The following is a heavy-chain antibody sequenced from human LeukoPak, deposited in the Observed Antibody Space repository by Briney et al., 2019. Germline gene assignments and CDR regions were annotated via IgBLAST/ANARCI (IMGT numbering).Heavy chain of an antibody. D-gene: IGHD6-19*01. V-gene: IGHV3-48*01. CDR2: ISSSSSTI. CDR3: ARGLWYSSGWYYFDY. CDR1: GFTFSSYS. J-gene: IGHJ4*02. Sequence: GGSLRLSCAASGFTFSSYSMNWVRQAPGKGLEWVSYISSSSSTIYYADSVKGRFTTSRDNAKNSLYLQMNSLRAEDTAVYYCARGLWYSSGWYYFDYWGQGTLVTVSS.